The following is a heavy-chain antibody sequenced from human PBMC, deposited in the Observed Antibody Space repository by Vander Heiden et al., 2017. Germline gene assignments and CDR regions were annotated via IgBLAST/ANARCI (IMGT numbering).Heavy chain of an antibody. Sequence: EVQLVPSGAEVKKPGESLKISCKGSGYTFRNYWINWVRQKPGKGLEWLGRIDPSDSYTNYSPSFQGHVTISVDNSISTAYLQWGSLKASDSGMYFCARLSANYYGTDWHFDLWGLVTLVTVS. V-gene: IGHV5-10-1*03. J-gene: IGHJ2*01. CDR3: ARLSANYYGTDWHFDL. CDR1: GYTFRNYW. CDR2: IDPSDSYT. D-gene: IGHD1-26*01.